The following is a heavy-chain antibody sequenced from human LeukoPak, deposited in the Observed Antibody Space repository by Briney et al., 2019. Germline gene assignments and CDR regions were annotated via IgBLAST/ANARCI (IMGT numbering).Heavy chain of an antibody. D-gene: IGHD6-19*01. Sequence: GGSLRLSCEALAFIFSGHWLNWVRQTPGKGLEWVSGIIWNSDNIGYADSVKGRFTISRDNAKNSLYLQMNSLRAEDTAVYYCARVGIAVAGGGLWGQGTLVTVSS. V-gene: IGHV3-20*04. J-gene: IGHJ4*02. CDR1: AFIFSGHW. CDR3: ARVGIAVAGGGL. CDR2: IIWNSDNI.